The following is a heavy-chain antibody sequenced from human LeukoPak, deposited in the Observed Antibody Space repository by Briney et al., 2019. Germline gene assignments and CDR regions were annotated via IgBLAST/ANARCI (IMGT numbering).Heavy chain of an antibody. Sequence: GGSLRLSCAASGFTFSSYWMSWVRQAPGKGLEWVAHIKQDGSEKYYVDSVKGRFTISRDNAKNSLYLQMNSLRAEDTAVYYCARDTPLIAAAGTNWFDPWGQGTLVTVSS. J-gene: IGHJ5*02. CDR2: IKQDGSEK. CDR1: GFTFSSYW. CDR3: ARDTPLIAAAGTNWFDP. V-gene: IGHV3-7*01. D-gene: IGHD6-13*01.